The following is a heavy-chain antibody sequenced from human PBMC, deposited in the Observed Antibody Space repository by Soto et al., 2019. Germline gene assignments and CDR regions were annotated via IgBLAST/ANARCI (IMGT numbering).Heavy chain of an antibody. Sequence: QVQLQESGPGLVKPSETLSLTCTVSGGSISSYYWSWIRQPPGKGLEWIGYIYYSGSTNYNPSLXSRVTVSVDTXXNXFXXKLSSGTAADTAVYYCARHVNYGSGSYDYYYGMDVWGQGTTVTVSS. CDR3: ARHVNYGSGSYDYYYGMDV. V-gene: IGHV4-59*08. J-gene: IGHJ6*02. CDR2: IYYSGST. D-gene: IGHD3-10*01. CDR1: GGSISSYY.